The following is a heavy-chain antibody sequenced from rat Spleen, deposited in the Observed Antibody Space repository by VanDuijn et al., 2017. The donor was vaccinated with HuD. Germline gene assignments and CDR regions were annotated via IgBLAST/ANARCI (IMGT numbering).Heavy chain of an antibody. D-gene: IGHD1-11*01. CDR3: ARHGGLRNWFAY. CDR2: ISTDGDNT. CDR1: GLTFSNYD. Sequence: EVQLVESGGGLLQPGRSLKISCVVSGLTFSNYDMAWVRQAPTKGLEWIASISTDGDNTYYRDSVKGRFTISRDNAKNTQYLQMDSLKSEDTATYYCARHGGLRNWFAYWGQGTLVTVSS. J-gene: IGHJ3*01. V-gene: IGHV5S13*01.